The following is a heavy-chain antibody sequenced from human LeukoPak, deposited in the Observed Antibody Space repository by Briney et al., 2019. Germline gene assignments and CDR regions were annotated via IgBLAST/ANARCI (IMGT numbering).Heavy chain of an antibody. J-gene: IGHJ4*02. CDR3: ARGDDSSGYYHVDY. Sequence: GGSLRLSCAASGFTFDDYAMHWVRHAPGKGLEWVSGISWNSGSIGYADSVKGRFTISRDNAKNSLYLQMNSLRAEDTAVYYCARGDDSSGYYHVDYWGQGTLVTVSS. CDR2: ISWNSGSI. CDR1: GFTFDDYA. D-gene: IGHD3-22*01. V-gene: IGHV3-9*01.